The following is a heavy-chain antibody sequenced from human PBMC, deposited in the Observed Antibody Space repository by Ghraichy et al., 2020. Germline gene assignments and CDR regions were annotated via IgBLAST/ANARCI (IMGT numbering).Heavy chain of an antibody. CDR1: GGSISSYY. CDR3: ARAGCGGDCYSGYDAFDI. D-gene: IGHD2-21*02. Sequence: SETLSLICTVSGGSISSYYWSWIRQPPGKGLEWIGYIYYSGSTNYNPSLKSRVTISVDTSKNQFSLKLSSVTAADTAVYYCARAGCGGDCYSGYDAFDIWGQGTMVTVSS. V-gene: IGHV4-59*01. CDR2: IYYSGST. J-gene: IGHJ3*02.